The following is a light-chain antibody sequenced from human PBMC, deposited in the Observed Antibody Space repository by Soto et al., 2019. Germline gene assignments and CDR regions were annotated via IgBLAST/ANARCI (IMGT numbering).Light chain of an antibody. Sequence: DIQMTQSPSSLSAFVGDRVTITCRASQDIGAYLHWFQQKLGRAPKLLISTSSTLQSGVPSRFRGSGSGADFTLTITSLQPEDFATYFWQQTYGSPVTFGGGTRVEMK. CDR3: QQTYGSPVT. CDR2: TSS. V-gene: IGKV1-39*01. J-gene: IGKJ4*01. CDR1: QDIGAY.